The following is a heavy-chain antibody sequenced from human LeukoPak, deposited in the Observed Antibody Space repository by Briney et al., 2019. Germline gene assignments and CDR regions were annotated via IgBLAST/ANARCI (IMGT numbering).Heavy chain of an antibody. D-gene: IGHD2-8*01. CDR3: GRDIGGCANGGCLTSIAD. CDR1: AFIFSGHW. Sequence: GGSLRLSCEGSAFIFSGHWMNWVSQTPGKGLEWVASIKEDGSERQYVDSVKGRFSISRDNTKGSLFLQLNSLRAEDTAVYYCGRDIGGCANGGCLTSIADWGQGTLVAVSS. V-gene: IGHV3-7*03. CDR2: IKEDGSER. J-gene: IGHJ4*02.